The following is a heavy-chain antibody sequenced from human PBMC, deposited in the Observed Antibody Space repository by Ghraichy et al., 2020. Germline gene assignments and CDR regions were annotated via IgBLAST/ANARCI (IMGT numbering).Heavy chain of an antibody. CDR3: ARSIAAGY. Sequence: GGSLRLSCAASGFTFSDYWMSWVRQAPGKGLEWVANIQQDGSKKYYVDSVKGRFTISRDNAKNSVYLQMNSLRAEDTAVYYCARSIAAGYWGQGTLVTVSS. J-gene: IGHJ4*02. CDR1: GFTFSDYW. V-gene: IGHV3-7*01. CDR2: IQQDGSKK. D-gene: IGHD6-25*01.